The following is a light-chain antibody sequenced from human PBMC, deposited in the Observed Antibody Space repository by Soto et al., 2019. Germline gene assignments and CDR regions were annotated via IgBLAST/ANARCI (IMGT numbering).Light chain of an antibody. CDR1: SSNIGSNV. CDR3: AAWDDSLNGVV. Sequence: QSVLTQPPSASGTTGPRVTISCSGSSSNIGSNVVNWYQQLPGTAPKLLIYSNNQRPSGVPDRISGSKSGTSASLAISGLQSEDEAHYYCAAWDDSLNGVVFGGGTKLTVL. CDR2: SNN. V-gene: IGLV1-44*01. J-gene: IGLJ2*01.